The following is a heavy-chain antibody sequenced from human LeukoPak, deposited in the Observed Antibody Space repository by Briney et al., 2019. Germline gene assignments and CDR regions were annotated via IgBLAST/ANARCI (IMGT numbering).Heavy chain of an antibody. Sequence: GGSLRLYCAASGFTFNSYEMNWVGQAPGKGLEWVSYISSSGSTIYYADSVKGRFTISRDNAKNSLYLQMNSLRAEDTAVYYCAIHQASPIDYSGQGTLVTVSS. D-gene: IGHD2-2*01. CDR2: ISSSGSTI. V-gene: IGHV3-48*03. CDR3: AIHQASPIDY. J-gene: IGHJ4*02. CDR1: GFTFNSYE.